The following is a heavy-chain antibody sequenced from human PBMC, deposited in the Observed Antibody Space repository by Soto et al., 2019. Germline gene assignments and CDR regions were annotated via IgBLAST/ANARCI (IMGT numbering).Heavy chain of an antibody. Sequence: GESLNIACKASVYSFTSYSIGWVRQMPEKRLEWMGIIYPVDSDTRYSPSFTGQVTISDDDSISTSYLQWRRVRPSDTAMHHWAKTSVVVAATSAHYYYYGMHVRGQGSTFT. D-gene: IGHD2-15*01. CDR2: IYPVDSDT. CDR1: VYSFTSYS. CDR3: AKTSVVVAATSAHYYYYGMHV. J-gene: IGHJ6*02. V-gene: IGHV5-51*01.